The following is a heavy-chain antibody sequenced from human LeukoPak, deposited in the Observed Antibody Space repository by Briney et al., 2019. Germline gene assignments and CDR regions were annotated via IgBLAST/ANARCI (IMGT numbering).Heavy chain of an antibody. D-gene: IGHD2-15*01. Sequence: PSETLSLTCTVSGGSISSHFWTWIRQPSGKGLQWIGYVYHSGNTNFNPSLRSRASMSIDKSKSQFSLNLSSVTAADTAVYYCARDTGQYTPGTPGFTRFDPWGQGTLVTVSS. J-gene: IGHJ5*02. CDR1: GGSISSHF. CDR2: VYHSGNT. V-gene: IGHV4-59*11. CDR3: ARDTGQYTPGTPGFTRFDP.